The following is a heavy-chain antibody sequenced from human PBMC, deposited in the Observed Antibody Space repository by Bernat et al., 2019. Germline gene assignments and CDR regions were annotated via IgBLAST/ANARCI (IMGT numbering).Heavy chain of an antibody. Sequence: EVQLVESGGGLVQPGRSLRLSCTASGFTFGDYAMSWVRQAPGKGLEWVGFIRSKAHGGTTEYAASVKGRFTISRDDSKSIAYLQMNSLKTEDTAVYYRTRTILRYFDWFLSFDYWGQGTLVTVSS. J-gene: IGHJ4*02. D-gene: IGHD3-9*01. CDR1: GFTFGDYA. CDR2: IRSKAHGGTT. CDR3: TRTILRYFDWFLSFDY. V-gene: IGHV3-49*04.